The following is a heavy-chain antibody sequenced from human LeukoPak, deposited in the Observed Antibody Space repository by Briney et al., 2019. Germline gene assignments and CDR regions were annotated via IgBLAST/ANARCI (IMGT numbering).Heavy chain of an antibody. CDR3: ARSPHILTGENFDF. V-gene: IGHV1-2*06. D-gene: IGHD3-9*01. J-gene: IGHJ4*02. Sequence: ASLKVSCKASGYTFTDYYIHWVRQAPGQGLEWIGRINPNSGGTNYAQKFYARVTMTRDTSITTAYMELSRLRSGDTAVFYCARSPHILTGENFDFWGQGTLVTVSS. CDR1: GYTFTDYY. CDR2: INPNSGGT.